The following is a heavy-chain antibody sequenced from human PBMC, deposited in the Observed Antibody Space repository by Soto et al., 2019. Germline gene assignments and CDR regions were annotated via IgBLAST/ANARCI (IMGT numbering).Heavy chain of an antibody. J-gene: IGHJ5*01. CDR1: GGSISTYF. CDR3: ARIYDSWSCYYWLGS. CDR2: IYYSGIT. D-gene: IGHD3-3*01. Sequence: SETLSLTCTVSGGSISTYFWTWIRQPPGKGLEWIGYIYYSGITDSNPSFKSRLTISVDTSKNQFSLNLRSVTAADTPVYYCARIYDSWSCYYWLGSWGQGTLVTVST. V-gene: IGHV4-59*12.